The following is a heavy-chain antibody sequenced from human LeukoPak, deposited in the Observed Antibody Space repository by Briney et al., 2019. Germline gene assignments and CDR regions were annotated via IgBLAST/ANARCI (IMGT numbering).Heavy chain of an antibody. J-gene: IGHJ4*02. CDR2: IFNSGST. D-gene: IGHD1-1*01. V-gene: IGHV4-39*07. Sequence: PSETLSLTCTVSGGSISSSKYYWGWIRQPPGKGLEWIGTIFNSGSTHYNPSLKSRVTISIDTSKNHFSLKMSSVTAADTAVYYCARVNGFTGTFDYWGQGTLVTVSS. CDR3: ARVNGFTGTFDY. CDR1: GGSISSSKYY.